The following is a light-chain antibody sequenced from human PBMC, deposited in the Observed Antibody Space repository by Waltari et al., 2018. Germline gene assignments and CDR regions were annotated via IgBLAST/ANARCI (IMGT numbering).Light chain of an antibody. J-gene: IGKJ1*01. CDR2: KAP. CDR1: QSISSW. Sequence: DIQMTQSPSTLSASVGDRVTITCRASQSISSWLVWYQQKPGKAPKLLIYKAPSLESGVPSRFSGSGSGTEFTLPISSLQPDDFATYYCQQYNSYPWTFGQGTKVEIK. CDR3: QQYNSYPWT. V-gene: IGKV1-5*03.